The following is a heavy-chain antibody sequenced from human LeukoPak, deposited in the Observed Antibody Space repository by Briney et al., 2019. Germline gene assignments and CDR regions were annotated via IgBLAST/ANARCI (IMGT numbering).Heavy chain of an antibody. CDR3: ARARGITGPQAAFDI. CDR1: GYTFTSYD. D-gene: IGHD1-20*01. V-gene: IGHV1-69*04. Sequence: ASVKVSCKASGYTFTSYDINWVRQATGQGLEWMGRIIPILGIANYAQKFQGRVTITADKSTSTAYMELSSLRSEDTAVYYCARARGITGPQAAFDIWGQGTMVTVSS. CDR2: IIPILGIA. J-gene: IGHJ3*02.